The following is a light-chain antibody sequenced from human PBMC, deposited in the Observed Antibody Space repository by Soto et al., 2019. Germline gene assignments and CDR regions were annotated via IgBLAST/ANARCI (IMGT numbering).Light chain of an antibody. V-gene: IGKV3-15*01. J-gene: IGKJ5*01. CDR2: YAS. CDR3: QQYNNWPPIT. Sequence: EIMMTQSPATLSVSPGERATLSCRASQSVSNNLAWYQQKPGQAPRLLIYYASTRATGIPARFSGSGSGTEFTLTISSLQSEDVALYYCQQYNNWPPITFGQGTRLEMK. CDR1: QSVSNN.